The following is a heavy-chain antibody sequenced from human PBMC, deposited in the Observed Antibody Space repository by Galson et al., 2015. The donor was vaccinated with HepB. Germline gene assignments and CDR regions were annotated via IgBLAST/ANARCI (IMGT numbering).Heavy chain of an antibody. Sequence: SLRLSCAGSGFTFRSYDMHWVRQPTGKGLEWVSAVGTGGHTYYPDSVKGRFTISRDNAKNSVYLQMNSLRAGDTAVYYCARGGFGSSPEYYGMDVWGQGTTVTVSS. CDR1: GFTFRSYD. D-gene: IGHD6-6*01. V-gene: IGHV3-13*01. J-gene: IGHJ6*02. CDR3: ARGGFGSSPEYYGMDV. CDR2: VGTGGHT.